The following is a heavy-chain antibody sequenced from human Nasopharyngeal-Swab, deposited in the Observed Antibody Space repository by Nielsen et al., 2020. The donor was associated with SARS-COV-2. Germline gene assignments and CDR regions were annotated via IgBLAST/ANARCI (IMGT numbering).Heavy chain of an antibody. CDR1: GYTFRIYY. CDR2: INPSGGQT. Sequence: ASVKVSCKASGYTFRIYYMHWVRQAPGQGLEWMGLINPSGGQTTYAQKFQGRVTMTRDTSTSTVYMELSSLRSEDTVVYYCARDLDPATAGALDIWGQGTMVTVSS. D-gene: IGHD2-2*01. J-gene: IGHJ3*02. CDR3: ARDLDPATAGALDI. V-gene: IGHV1-46*01.